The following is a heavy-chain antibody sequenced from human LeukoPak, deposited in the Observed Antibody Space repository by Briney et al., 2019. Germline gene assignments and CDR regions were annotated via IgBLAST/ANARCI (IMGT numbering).Heavy chain of an antibody. CDR1: GFTFSSYG. J-gene: IGHJ3*02. D-gene: IGHD6-25*01. CDR3: AKGAAAWAFDI. V-gene: IGHV3-30*18. CDR2: ISYDGSNK. Sequence: GGSLRLSCAASGFTFSSYGMHWVRQAPGKGLEWVAVISYDGSNKYYADSVKGRFTISRDNSKNTLYLQMSSLRAEDTAVYYCAKGAAAWAFDIWGQGTMVTVSS.